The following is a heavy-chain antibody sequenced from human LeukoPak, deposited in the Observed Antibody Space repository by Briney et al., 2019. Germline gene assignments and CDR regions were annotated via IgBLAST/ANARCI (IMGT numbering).Heavy chain of an antibody. CDR3: ASLGSSTGYYYGMDV. Sequence: SETLSLTCAVYGGSFSGYYWSWIRQPPGKGLEWIGEINHSGSPNYNPSLKSRVTISVDTSKNQFSLKLSSVTAADTAVYYCASLGSSTGYYYGMDVWGQGTTVTVSS. CDR2: INHSGSP. D-gene: IGHD2-2*01. V-gene: IGHV4-34*01. CDR1: GGSFSGYY. J-gene: IGHJ6*02.